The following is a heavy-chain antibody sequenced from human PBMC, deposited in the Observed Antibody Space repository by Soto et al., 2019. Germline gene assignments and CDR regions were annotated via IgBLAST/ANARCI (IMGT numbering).Heavy chain of an antibody. Sequence: EVQLVESGGGLVKPGGSLRLSCAASGFTVSSNYMSWVRQAPGKGLEWVSVIYSGGSTYYADSVKGRFTISRDNSKNTLYLQMNSLRAEDTAVYYCARRDIVVVPAAIGTSDFDYWGQGTLVTVSS. CDR2: IYSGGST. CDR1: GFTVSSNY. J-gene: IGHJ4*02. D-gene: IGHD2-2*01. CDR3: ARRDIVVVPAAIGTSDFDY. V-gene: IGHV3-66*01.